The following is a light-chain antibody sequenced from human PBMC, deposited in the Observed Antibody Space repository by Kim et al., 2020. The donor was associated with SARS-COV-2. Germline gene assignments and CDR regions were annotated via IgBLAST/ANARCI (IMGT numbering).Light chain of an antibody. J-gene: IGKJ4*01. CDR3: QQQNSYPLT. CDR2: AAS. V-gene: IGKV1-9*01. CDR1: QGIRSY. Sequence: ASVGNRVTRTGGASQGIRSYLTWYQQKPGKATKVRIYAASTLQSGVPSRFSGSGSGTDFTLTISSLQPEDFATYYCQQQNSYPLTFGGGTKVDIK.